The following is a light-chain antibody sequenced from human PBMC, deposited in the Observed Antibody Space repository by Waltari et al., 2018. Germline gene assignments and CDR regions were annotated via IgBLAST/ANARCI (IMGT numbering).Light chain of an antibody. CDR1: SSNIGAGYD. V-gene: IGLV1-40*01. CDR2: GNS. Sequence: QSVLTQPPSVSGAPGQRVTISCTGRSSNIGAGYDLHWYQQLPGTAPKLLIYGNSNRPSGVPDRFSGSKSGTSASLAITGLQAEDEADYYCQSYDSSLSGVVFGGGTKLTVL. CDR3: QSYDSSLSGVV. J-gene: IGLJ2*01.